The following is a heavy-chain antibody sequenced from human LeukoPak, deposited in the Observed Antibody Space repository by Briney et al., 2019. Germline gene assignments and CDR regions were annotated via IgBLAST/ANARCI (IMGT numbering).Heavy chain of an antibody. D-gene: IGHD4/OR15-4a*01. CDR3: ARAPRGCGATSPSDD. CDR2: VCASGRT. V-gene: IGHV4-4*07. CDR1: GGSVSGSC. J-gene: IGHJ4*02. Sequence: SQTLSLTCTVSGGSVSGSCCSWIWQPAGKGLDRIGRVCASGRTNYNPSLKSRITMSVDTSENQFSLKLTSVTAAVTPVYFGARAPRGCGATSPSDDWGQGTLVTVSS.